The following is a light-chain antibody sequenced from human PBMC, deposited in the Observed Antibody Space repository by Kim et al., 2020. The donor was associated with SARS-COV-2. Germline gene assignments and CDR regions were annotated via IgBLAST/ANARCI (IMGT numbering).Light chain of an antibody. V-gene: IGLV3-21*04. CDR2: YDS. CDR3: QVWDSSSDHPV. CDR1: NIGSKS. Sequence: PRKTARITCGGNNIGSKSVHWYQQKPGQAPVLVIYYDSDRPSGIPERFSGSNSGNTATLTISRVGAGDEADYYCQVWDSSSDHPVFGGGTQLTVL. J-gene: IGLJ3*02.